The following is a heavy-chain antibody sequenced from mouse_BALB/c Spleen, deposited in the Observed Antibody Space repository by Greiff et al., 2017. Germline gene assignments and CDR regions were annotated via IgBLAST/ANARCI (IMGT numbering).Heavy chain of an antibody. V-gene: IGHV1-20*02. Sequence: EVKLQESGPELVKPGASVKISCKASGYSFTGYFMNWVMQSHGKSLEWIGRINPYNGDTFYNQKFKGKATLTVDKSSSTAHMELRSLASEDSAVYYCARRGDGSYYFDYWGQGTTLTVSS. CDR2: INPYNGDT. J-gene: IGHJ2*01. CDR1: GYSFTGYF. CDR3: ARRGDGSYYFDY. D-gene: IGHD1-1*01.